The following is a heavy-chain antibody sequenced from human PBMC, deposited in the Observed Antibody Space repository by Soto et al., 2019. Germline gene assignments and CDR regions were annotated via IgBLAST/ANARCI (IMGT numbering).Heavy chain of an antibody. J-gene: IGHJ2*01. V-gene: IGHV4-34*01. CDR1: GGSFSGYY. CDR3: ARERQQLVLLFSWYFDL. D-gene: IGHD6-13*01. Sequence: QVQLQQWGAGLLKPSETLSLTCAVYGGSFSGYYWSWIRQPPGKGLEWIGEINHSGSTNYNPSLRSRVTISVDTSKNQFSLKLSSVTAADTAVYYCARERQQLVLLFSWYFDLWGRGTLVTVSS. CDR2: INHSGST.